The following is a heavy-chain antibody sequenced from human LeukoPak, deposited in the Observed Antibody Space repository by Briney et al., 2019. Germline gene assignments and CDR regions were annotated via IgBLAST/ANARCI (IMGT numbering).Heavy chain of an antibody. J-gene: IGHJ5*02. V-gene: IGHV4-30-4*01. Sequence: SQTLSLTCTVSGGSISSGDYYWSWIRQPPGKGLEWIGYIYYSGSTYYNPSLKSRVTISVDTSKNQFSLKLSSVTAADTAVYYCARDLGGGIGNWFDPWGQGTLVAVSS. CDR2: IYYSGST. CDR3: ARDLGGGIGNWFDP. CDR1: GGSISSGDYY. D-gene: IGHD2-15*01.